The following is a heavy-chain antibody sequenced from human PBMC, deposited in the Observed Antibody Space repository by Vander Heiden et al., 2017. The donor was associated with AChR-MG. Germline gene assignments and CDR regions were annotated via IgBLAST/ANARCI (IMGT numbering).Heavy chain of an antibody. CDR2: IRSKAYGGTT. J-gene: IGHJ5*02. Sequence: EVQLVESGGGLVQPGRSLRLSCTASGFTFGDYAMSWFRQAPGKGLEWVGFIRSKAYGGTTEYAASVKGRFTISRDDSKSIAYLQMNSLKTEETAVYYCTRMWPGGGVAWIWFDPWGQGTLVTVSS. V-gene: IGHV3-49*03. D-gene: IGHD2-15*01. CDR1: GFTFGDYA. CDR3: TRMWPGGGVAWIWFDP.